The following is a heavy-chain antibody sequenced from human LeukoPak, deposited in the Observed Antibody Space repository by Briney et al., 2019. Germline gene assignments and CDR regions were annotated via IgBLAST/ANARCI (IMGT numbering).Heavy chain of an antibody. V-gene: IGHV4-34*01. CDR1: GGSFSGYY. CDR3: ARGRSYAP. Sequence: PSETLSLTCAVYGGSFSGYYWSWIRQPPGKGLEWIGEIYHSGSTNYNPSLKSRVTISVDTSKNQFSLKLSSVTAADTAVYYCARGRSYAPWGQGTLVTVSS. CDR2: IYHSGST. D-gene: IGHD4-17*01. J-gene: IGHJ5*02.